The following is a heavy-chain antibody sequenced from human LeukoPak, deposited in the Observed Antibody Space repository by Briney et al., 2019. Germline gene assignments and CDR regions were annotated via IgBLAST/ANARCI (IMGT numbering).Heavy chain of an antibody. CDR1: GGSISSYY. V-gene: IGHV4-59*01. D-gene: IGHD5-18*01. CDR2: IYYSGST. Sequence: SETLSLTCTVSGGSISSYYWSWIRQPPGKGLEWIGYIYYSGSTNYNPSPKSRVTISVDTSKNQFSLKLSSVTAADTAVYYCARDNSYGFDYWGQGTLVTVSS. CDR3: ARDNSYGFDY. J-gene: IGHJ4*02.